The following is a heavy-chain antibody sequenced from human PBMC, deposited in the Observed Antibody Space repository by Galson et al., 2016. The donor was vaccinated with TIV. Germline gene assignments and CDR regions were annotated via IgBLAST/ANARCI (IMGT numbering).Heavy chain of an antibody. Sequence: SLRLSCAASGFTFSSYTMNWVRQAPGKGLEWVSSISSSGAYINSADSLKGRFTISRDNAKNSLFLQVNNLRVEDPAVYYCSGGKYGDFDYWGHGTLVTVSS. CDR3: SGGKYGDFDY. V-gene: IGHV3-21*01. D-gene: IGHD4-17*01. J-gene: IGHJ4*01. CDR2: ISSSGAYI. CDR1: GFTFSSYT.